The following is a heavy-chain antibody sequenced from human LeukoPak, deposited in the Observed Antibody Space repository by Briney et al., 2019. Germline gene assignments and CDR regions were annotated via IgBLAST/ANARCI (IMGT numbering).Heavy chain of an antibody. D-gene: IGHD5-18*01. CDR3: AKVSSIQLWLLVNRSYYFDY. Sequence: PGGSLRLSCAASGFTFSSYAMSWVRQAPGKGLEWVSAISGSGGSTYYADSVKGRFTISRDNSKNTLYLQMNSLRAEDTAVYYCAKVSSIQLWLLVNRSYYFDYWGQGTLVTVSS. V-gene: IGHV3-23*01. CDR2: ISGSGGST. J-gene: IGHJ4*02. CDR1: GFTFSSYA.